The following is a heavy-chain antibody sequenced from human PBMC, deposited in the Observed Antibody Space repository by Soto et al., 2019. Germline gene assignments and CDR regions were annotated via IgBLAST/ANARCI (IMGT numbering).Heavy chain of an antibody. D-gene: IGHD3-22*01. CDR1: GGTFSSYA. CDR3: APYYYDSSGYYVGY. Sequence: SVKVSCKASGGTFSSYAISWVRQAPGQGLEWMGGIIPIFGTANYAQKFQGRVTVTADESTSTAYMELSSLRSEDTAVYYCAPYYYDSSGYYVGYWGQGTLVTVSS. V-gene: IGHV1-69*13. CDR2: IIPIFGTA. J-gene: IGHJ4*02.